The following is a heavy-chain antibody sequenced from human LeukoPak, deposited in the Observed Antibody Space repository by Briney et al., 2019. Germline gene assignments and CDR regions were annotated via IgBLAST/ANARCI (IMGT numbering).Heavy chain of an antibody. CDR1: GFTFNNHW. Sequence: GGSLRLSCAASGFTFNNHWMSWVRQAPGKGLEWVANIKQDGSEKYYVGSVKGRFTISRDNAKDSLYLQMNSLRAEDTAVYYCARGLFDIWGQETMVTVSS. CDR3: ARGLFDI. J-gene: IGHJ3*02. V-gene: IGHV3-7*03. CDR2: IKQDGSEK.